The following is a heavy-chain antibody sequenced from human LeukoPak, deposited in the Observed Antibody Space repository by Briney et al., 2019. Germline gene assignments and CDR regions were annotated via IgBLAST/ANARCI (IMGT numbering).Heavy chain of an antibody. CDR3: ARKGGIVLRYFDY. J-gene: IGHJ4*02. CDR2: IYYSGST. V-gene: IGHV4-39*07. Sequence: KSSETLSLTCTVSGGSISSSSYYWGWIRQPPGKGLVWIGSIYYSGSTYYNPSLKSRVTISVDTSKNQFSLKLSSVTAADTAVYYCARKGGIVLRYFDYWGQGTLVTVSS. CDR1: GGSISSSSYY. D-gene: IGHD2-8*01.